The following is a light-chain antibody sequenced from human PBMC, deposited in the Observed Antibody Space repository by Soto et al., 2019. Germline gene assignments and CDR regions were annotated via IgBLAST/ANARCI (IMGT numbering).Light chain of an antibody. Sequence: EIVLTQSPGTLSLSPGERATLSCRASQSVSNNYLAWYQQKPGQAPRLLIYGASTRAAGVPARFSGIVSGTEFTLTISSLQSEDSAVYFGQQYANWPKTFGQGTKVDIK. V-gene: IGKV3-15*01. J-gene: IGKJ1*01. CDR1: QSVSNN. CDR2: GAS. CDR3: QQYANWPKT.